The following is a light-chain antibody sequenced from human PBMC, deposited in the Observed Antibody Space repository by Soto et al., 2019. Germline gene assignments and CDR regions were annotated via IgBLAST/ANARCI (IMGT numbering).Light chain of an antibody. CDR2: EVN. CDR3: SSYTSSSTLV. J-gene: IGLJ1*01. V-gene: IGLV2-14*01. CDR1: SXDIGAYDY. Sequence: QSALTQPASLSGSPGQSITISCTGTSXDIGAYDYVSWFQQHPGKAPKLMISEVNNRPSGVSNRFSGSKSGNTAYLTISGLQVEDEADYYCSSYTSSSTLVFGTGTKVTVL.